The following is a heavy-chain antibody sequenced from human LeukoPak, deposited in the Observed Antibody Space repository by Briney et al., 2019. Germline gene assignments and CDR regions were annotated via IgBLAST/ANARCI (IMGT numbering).Heavy chain of an antibody. D-gene: IGHD5-12*01. CDR3: AQTIQGYSGYDSGVV. CDR1: GGTFSSYA. J-gene: IGHJ6*04. V-gene: IGHV1-69*13. CDR2: IIPIFGTA. Sequence: ASVKVSCKASGGTFSSYAISWVRQAPGQGLEWMGGIIPIFGTANYAQKFQGRVTITADESTSTACMELSSLRSEDTAVYYCAQTIQGYSGYDSGVVWGKGTTVTVSS.